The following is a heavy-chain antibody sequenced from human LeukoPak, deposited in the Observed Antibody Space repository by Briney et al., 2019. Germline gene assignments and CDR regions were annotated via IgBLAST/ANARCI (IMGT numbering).Heavy chain of an antibody. V-gene: IGHV4-31*03. J-gene: IGHJ4*02. D-gene: IGHD3-22*01. CDR1: GASISSGGYY. CDR3: ARVLGGARSSGYSILHFDY. Sequence: PSETLSLTCTVSGASISSGGYYWTWIRQYPEKGLEWIGYIYYSGNTYYNPSLKSRVTISVDTSKNQFSLKLTSVTAADTAVYYCARVLGGARSSGYSILHFDYWGQGTLVIVSS. CDR2: IYYSGNT.